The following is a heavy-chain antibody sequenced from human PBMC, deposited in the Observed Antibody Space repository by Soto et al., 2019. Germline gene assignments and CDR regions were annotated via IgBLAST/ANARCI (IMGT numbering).Heavy chain of an antibody. CDR3: ARITAARRGRYYYGMDV. J-gene: IGHJ6*02. Sequence: PVASPKISGKVSGYSFTSYWISWVRQMPGKGLEWMGRIDPSDSYTNYSPSFQGHVTISADKSISTAYLQWSSLKASDTAMYYCARITAARRGRYYYGMDVWGQGTTVTVSS. CDR2: IDPSDSYT. D-gene: IGHD6-6*01. V-gene: IGHV5-10-1*01. CDR1: GYSFTSYW.